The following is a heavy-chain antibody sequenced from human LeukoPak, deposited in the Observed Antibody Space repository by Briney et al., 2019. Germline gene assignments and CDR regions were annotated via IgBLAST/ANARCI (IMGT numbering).Heavy chain of an antibody. J-gene: IGHJ6*03. CDR1: GGSISSGSYY. Sequence: PSETLSLTCTVSGGSISSGSYYWSWIRQPAGKGLEWIGRIYTSGSTNYNPSLKSRVTISVDTSKNQFSLKLSSVTAADTAVYYCARDSSNTYYYYMDVWGKGTTVTVSS. CDR2: IYTSGST. D-gene: IGHD2-2*01. CDR3: ARDSSNTYYYYMDV. V-gene: IGHV4-61*02.